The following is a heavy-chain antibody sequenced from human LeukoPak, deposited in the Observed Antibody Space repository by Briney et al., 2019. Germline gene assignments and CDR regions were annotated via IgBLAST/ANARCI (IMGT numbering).Heavy chain of an antibody. D-gene: IGHD3-22*01. J-gene: IGHJ4*02. V-gene: IGHV3-74*01. CDR3: ARGPYYYDSSGYYHF. CDR1: GFTFSSYW. CDR2: INSDGSST. Sequence: GGFLRLSCAASGFTFSSYWMHWVRHAPGKGLVWVSRINSDGSSTSYADSVKGRFTISRDNAKNTLYLQMNSLRAEDTAVYYCARGPYYYDSSGYYHFWGQGTLVTVSS.